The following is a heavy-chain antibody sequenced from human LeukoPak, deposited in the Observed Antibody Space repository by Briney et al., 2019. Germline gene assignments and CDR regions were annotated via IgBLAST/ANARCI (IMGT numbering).Heavy chain of an antibody. J-gene: IGHJ4*02. D-gene: IGHD3-16*01. CDR1: GGSVSGGGYS. Sequence: SQTLSLTRAVSGGSVSGGGYSWSWIRQPPGKGLEWIGYIYHSGSTYYNPSLKSRVTISVDRSKNQFSLKLSSVSAADTAVYYCARVSSGGYFDDWGQGTLVSVSS. V-gene: IGHV4-30-2*01. CDR3: ARVSSGGYFDD. CDR2: IYHSGST.